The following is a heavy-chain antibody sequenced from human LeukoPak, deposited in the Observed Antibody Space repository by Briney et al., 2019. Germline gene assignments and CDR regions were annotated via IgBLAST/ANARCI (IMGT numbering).Heavy chain of an antibody. V-gene: IGHV4-59*01. CDR2: IYYSGST. Sequence: SENLSITCTVSGGSISSYYWSWIRQPPGKGLEWIGYIYYSGSTNYNPSLKSRVTISVDTSKNQFSLKRSSVTAADTAVYYCARAGGYYGYFNYWGQGTLVTVSS. CDR3: ARAGGYYGYFNY. D-gene: IGHD3-3*01. J-gene: IGHJ4*02. CDR1: GGSISSYY.